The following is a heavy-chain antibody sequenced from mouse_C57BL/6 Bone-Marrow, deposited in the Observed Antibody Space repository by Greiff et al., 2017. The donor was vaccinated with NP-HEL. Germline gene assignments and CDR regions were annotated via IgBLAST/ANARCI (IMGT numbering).Heavy chain of an antibody. CDR3: ARLLWPRYFDV. D-gene: IGHD2-1*01. Sequence: VQLQQSGAELARPGASVKMSCKASGYTFTSYTMHWVKQRPGQGLEWIGYINPSSGYTKYNQKFKDKAKLTADKSSSTAYMQLSSLTSEDSAVYYCARLLWPRYFDVWGTGTTVTVSS. J-gene: IGHJ1*03. CDR1: GYTFTSYT. CDR2: INPSSGYT. V-gene: IGHV1-4*01.